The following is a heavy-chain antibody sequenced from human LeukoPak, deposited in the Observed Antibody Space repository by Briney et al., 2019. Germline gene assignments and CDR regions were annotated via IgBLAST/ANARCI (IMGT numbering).Heavy chain of an antibody. CDR3: AHGDYFDY. D-gene: IGHD4-17*01. CDR1: GFTFSSYA. J-gene: IGHJ4*02. CDR2: ISGSGGST. Sequence: GGSLRLSCAGSGFTFSSYAMSWVRQAPGKGPEWVSAISGSGGSTYYADSVKGRLTISRDNSKNTLYLQMNSLRAEDTAVYYCAHGDYFDYWGQGTLVTVSS. V-gene: IGHV3-23*01.